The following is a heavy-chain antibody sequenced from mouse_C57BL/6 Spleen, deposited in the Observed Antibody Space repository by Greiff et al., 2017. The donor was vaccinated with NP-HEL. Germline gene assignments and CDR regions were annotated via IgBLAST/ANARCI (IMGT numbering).Heavy chain of an antibody. CDR2: INTNNGGT. D-gene: IGHD1-2*01. V-gene: IGHV1-26*01. CDR1: GYTFTDYY. Sequence: EVKLQQSGPELVKPGASVKISCKASGYTFTDYYMNWVKQSHGKSLDWIGDINTNNGGTSYNQKLKGKATLTVDKSSSTAYIELRSLTSEDSAVYYCATTAFDYWGQGTTLTVSS. CDR3: ATTAFDY. J-gene: IGHJ2*01.